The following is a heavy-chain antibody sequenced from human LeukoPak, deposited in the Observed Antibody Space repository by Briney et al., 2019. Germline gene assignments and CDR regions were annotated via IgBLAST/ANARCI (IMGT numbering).Heavy chain of an antibody. CDR3: ARGRSTGNFDY. V-gene: IGHV4-59*01. Sequence: PSETLSLTCTVYGXSISSYYGSWIRQPPGKGLEWIGYIYYSGSTNYNPSLKSRVTISVDTSKNQFSLKLSSVTAADTAVYYCARGRSTGNFDYWGQGTLATVSS. CDR1: GXSISSYY. CDR2: IYYSGST. D-gene: IGHD3-10*01. J-gene: IGHJ4*02.